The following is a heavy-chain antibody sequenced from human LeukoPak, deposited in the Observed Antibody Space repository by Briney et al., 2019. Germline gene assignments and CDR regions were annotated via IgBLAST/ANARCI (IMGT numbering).Heavy chain of an antibody. V-gene: IGHV3-48*03. J-gene: IGHJ4*02. CDR3: ATYCSSTSCPNFDY. CDR2: ISSSGSTI. CDR1: GFTFSSYE. Sequence: GGSLRLSCAASGFTFSSYEMNWVRHAPGKGLEWVSYISSSGSTIYYADSVKGRFTISRDNAKNSLYLQMNSLRAEDTAVYYCATYCSSTSCPNFDYWGQGTLVTVSS. D-gene: IGHD2-2*01.